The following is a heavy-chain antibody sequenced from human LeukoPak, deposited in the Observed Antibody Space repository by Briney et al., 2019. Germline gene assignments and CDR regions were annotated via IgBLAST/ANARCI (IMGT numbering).Heavy chain of an antibody. V-gene: IGHV4-59*02. CDR1: GGSVSSYY. CDR2: IYYSGST. CDR3: ARGRGGGGSSNNWFDP. D-gene: IGHD2-15*01. J-gene: IGHJ5*02. Sequence: SETLSLTCTVSGGSVSSYYWSWIRQPPGKGLEWIGYIYYSGSTNYNPSLKSRVSISVDTSKNQFSLKLSSVTAADTAVYYCARGRGGGGSSNNWFDPWGQGTLVTVSS.